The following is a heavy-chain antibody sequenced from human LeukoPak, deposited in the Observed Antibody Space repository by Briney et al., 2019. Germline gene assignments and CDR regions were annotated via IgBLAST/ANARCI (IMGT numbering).Heavy chain of an antibody. CDR3: AREGSRIVGATVEDYYYYYYMDV. V-gene: IGHV1-69*06. J-gene: IGHJ6*03. CDR1: GGTFSSYA. D-gene: IGHD1-26*01. CDR2: IIPIFGTA. Sequence: SVKVSCKASGGTFSSYAISWVRQAPGQGLEWMGGIIPIFGTANYAQKFQGRVTITADKSTSTAYMELSSLRSEDTAVYYCAREGSRIVGATVEDYYYYYYMDVWGKGTTVTVSS.